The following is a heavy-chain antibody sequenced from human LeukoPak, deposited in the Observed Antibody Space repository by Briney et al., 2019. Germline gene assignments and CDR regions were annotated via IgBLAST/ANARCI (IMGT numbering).Heavy chain of an antibody. J-gene: IGHJ3*02. V-gene: IGHV1-2*04. CDR2: INPNSGGT. CDR1: GYTFTGYY. D-gene: IGHD6-13*01. CDR3: ASGIAAAGSGFDI. Sequence: ASVKVSCKASGYTFTGYYMHWVRQAPGQGLEWMGWINPNSGGTNYAQKFQGWVTMTRDTSISTAYMELSRLRSDDTAVYHCASGIAAAGSGFDIWGQGTMVTVSS.